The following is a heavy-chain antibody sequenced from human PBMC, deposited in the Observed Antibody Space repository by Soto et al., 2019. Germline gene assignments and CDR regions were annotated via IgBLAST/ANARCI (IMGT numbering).Heavy chain of an antibody. V-gene: IGHV1-69*13. CDR1: GGTFSSYA. CDR3: AGGDLGWRYYYGSGSYHYYYYGMDV. Sequence: SVKVSCKASGGTFSSYAISWVRQAPGQGLEWMGGIIPIFGTANYAQKFQGRVTITADESTSTAYMELSSLRSEDTAVYYCAGGDLGWRYYYGSGSYHYYYYGMDVWGQGTTVTVSS. D-gene: IGHD3-10*01. J-gene: IGHJ6*02. CDR2: IIPIFGTA.